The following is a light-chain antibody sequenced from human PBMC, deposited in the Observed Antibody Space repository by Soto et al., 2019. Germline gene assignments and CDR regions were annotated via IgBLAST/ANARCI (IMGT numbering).Light chain of an antibody. V-gene: IGKV3-20*01. CDR1: QSVSSSY. Sequence: EIVLTQSPGTLSLSPGERATLSCRASQSVSSSYLAWYQQKPGQAPRLLIYGASSRATGIPDRFSGSGSGTDFNLTISRLEPEDFAVYYCQQYGSSPSCTFGQGTKREIK. CDR2: GAS. J-gene: IGKJ2*02. CDR3: QQYGSSPSCT.